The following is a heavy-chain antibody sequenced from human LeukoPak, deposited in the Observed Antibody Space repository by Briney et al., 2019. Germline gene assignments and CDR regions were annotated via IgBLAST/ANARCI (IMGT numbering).Heavy chain of an antibody. Sequence: GGSLRLSCAASGSTFSSYGMHWVRQAPGKGLEWVAVIWYDGSNKYYADSVKGRFTISRDNSKNTLYLQMNSLRAEDTAVYYCARDTDSNAMDSWGQGTLVTVSS. CDR3: ARDTDSNAMDS. J-gene: IGHJ5*02. CDR2: IWYDGSNK. V-gene: IGHV3-33*01. CDR1: GSTFSSYG. D-gene: IGHD4-11*01.